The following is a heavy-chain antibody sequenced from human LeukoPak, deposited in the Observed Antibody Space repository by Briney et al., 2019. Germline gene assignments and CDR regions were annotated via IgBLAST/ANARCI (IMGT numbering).Heavy chain of an antibody. D-gene: IGHD5-18*01. V-gene: IGHV3-74*01. CDR2: INTDGSTT. Sequence: GGSLRLSCVASGFTFIRNWLHWVRQVPGKGLVWVSRINTDGSTTNYADSVKGRFTISRDNTKNTLYLQMNSLRAEDSAVYFCTRGYNTASLDWGQGTRITVAS. CDR3: TRGYNTASLD. J-gene: IGHJ4*02. CDR1: GFTFIRNW.